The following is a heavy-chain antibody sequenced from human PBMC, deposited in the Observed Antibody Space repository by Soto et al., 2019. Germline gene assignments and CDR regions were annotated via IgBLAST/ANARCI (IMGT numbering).Heavy chain of an antibody. CDR2: LYSGGRT. V-gene: IGHV3-53*01. Sequence: EVQLVESGGGLIQPGGSLRLSCAASGFNVSSTHMSWVRQAPGKGLEWVSLLYSGGRTYYADSVKGRFTISRDNSKYTLYLQMNSLRAEDTAVYYCAIRRGYSGYDSALDVWGQGTMVTVSS. J-gene: IGHJ3*01. D-gene: IGHD5-12*01. CDR3: AIRRGYSGYDSALDV. CDR1: GFNVSSTH.